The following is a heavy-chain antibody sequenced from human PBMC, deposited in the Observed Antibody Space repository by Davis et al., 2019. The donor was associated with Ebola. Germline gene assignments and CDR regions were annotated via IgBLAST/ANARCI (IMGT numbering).Heavy chain of an antibody. CDR3: ARSCISARCYLLYAMDV. V-gene: IGHV1-46*01. Sequence: AASVKVSCKASGYTFTNYYMHWVRQAPGQGLEWMGMINPNDGRTIYAQKFQGRVTVTRDTSTTTVYMELSRLRSDDTAMYYCARSCISARCYLLYAMDVWGKGTTVTVSS. D-gene: IGHD2-2*01. CDR1: GYTFTNYY. J-gene: IGHJ6*03. CDR2: INPNDGRT.